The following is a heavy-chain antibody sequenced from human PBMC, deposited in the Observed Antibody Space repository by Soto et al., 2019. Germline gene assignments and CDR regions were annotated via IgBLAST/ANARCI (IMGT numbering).Heavy chain of an antibody. D-gene: IGHD1-26*01. V-gene: IGHV3-74*01. CDR1: GFTFSNYW. J-gene: IGHJ4*02. CDR3: VRDAIGLGIDY. CDR2: INSDGSTT. Sequence: PGGSLRLSCAASGFTFSNYWMHWVRQAPGRGLVWVSHINSDGSTTTYADFVEGRFTISRDNAKNTLYLQMNSLRAEDTAVYYCVRDAIGLGIDYWGLGTLVSVPS.